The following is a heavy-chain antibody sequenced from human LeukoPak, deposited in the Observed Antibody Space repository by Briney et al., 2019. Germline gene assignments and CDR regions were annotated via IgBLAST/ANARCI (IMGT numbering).Heavy chain of an antibody. V-gene: IGHV4-34*01. Sequence: SETLSLTCAVYGGSFSGYYWSWLRQPPGKGLEWIGEINHSGSTNYNPSLKSRVTISVDTSKNQFSLKLSSVTAADTAVYYCARGSRRGYSAHFDYWGQGTLVTVSS. D-gene: IGHD5-12*01. CDR1: GGSFSGYY. CDR2: INHSGST. CDR3: ARGSRRGYSAHFDY. J-gene: IGHJ4*02.